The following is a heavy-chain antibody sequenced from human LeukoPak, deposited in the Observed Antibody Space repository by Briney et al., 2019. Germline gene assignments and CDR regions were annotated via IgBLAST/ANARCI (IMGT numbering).Heavy chain of an antibody. CDR2: IYYSGST. CDR1: GGSISSYY. V-gene: IGHV4-59*08. D-gene: IGHD6-13*01. CDR3: AGFGSSWSMYAFDI. Sequence: SETLSLTCTVSGGSISSYYWSWIRQPPGKGLEWIGYIYYSGSTNYNPSLKSRVTISVDTSKNQFSLKLSSVTAADTAVYYCAGFGSSWSMYAFDIWGQGTMVTVSS. J-gene: IGHJ3*02.